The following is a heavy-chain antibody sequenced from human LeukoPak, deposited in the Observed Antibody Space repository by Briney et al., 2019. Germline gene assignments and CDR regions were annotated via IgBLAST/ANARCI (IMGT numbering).Heavy chain of an antibody. D-gene: IGHD3-10*01. J-gene: IGHJ4*02. CDR2: ITYTGST. Sequence: SETLSLTCIISGGSISSYYWSWIRQSPGKGLEWIGYITYTGSTDYDPSLKSRVTISVDTSRNQFSLRLNSVTAADTAVYYCAKIPLGSHWVDFDYWGQGTLVTVSS. V-gene: IGHV4-59*01. CDR1: GGSISSYY. CDR3: AKIPLGSHWVDFDY.